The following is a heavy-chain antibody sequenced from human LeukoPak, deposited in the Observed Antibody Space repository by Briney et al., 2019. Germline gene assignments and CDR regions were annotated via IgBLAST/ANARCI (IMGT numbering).Heavy chain of an antibody. J-gene: IGHJ4*02. CDR3: ARVKSSWTPISAFDY. Sequence: GASVKVSCKASGYTFTGYYMHWVRQAPGQGLEWMGWINPNSGGTNYAQKFQGRVTMTRDTFISTAYMELSRLRSDDTAVYYCARVKSSWTPISAFDYWGQGTLVTVSS. CDR1: GYTFTGYY. V-gene: IGHV1-2*02. D-gene: IGHD3-10*01. CDR2: INPNSGGT.